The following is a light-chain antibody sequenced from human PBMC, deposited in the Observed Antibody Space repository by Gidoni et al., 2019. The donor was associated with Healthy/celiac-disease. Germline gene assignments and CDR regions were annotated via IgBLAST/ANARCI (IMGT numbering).Light chain of an antibody. CDR3: QQYYSTPFT. J-gene: IGKJ3*01. CDR1: QSVLYSSNNKNY. V-gene: IGKV4-1*01. Sequence: DIVMTQSPDSLAVSLGERATINCKSSQSVLYSSNNKNYLAWYQRKPGQPPKLLIYWASTRESGVPDRFSGSGSGTDFTLTISSLQAEDVAVYYCQQYYSTPFTFXPXTKVDIK. CDR2: WAS.